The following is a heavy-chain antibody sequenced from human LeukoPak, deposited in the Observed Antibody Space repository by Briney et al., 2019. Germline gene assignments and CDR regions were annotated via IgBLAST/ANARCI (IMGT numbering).Heavy chain of an antibody. CDR3: VARILYREANWFDP. CDR1: GFTFGDYA. Sequence: PGRSLRLSCTASGFTFGDYAMSWVRQAPGKGLEWVSYISSGSGTIYYADSVKGRFTISRDNAKNSLYLQMNSLRAEDTAVYYCVARILYREANWFDPWGQGTLVTVSS. J-gene: IGHJ5*02. D-gene: IGHD2-8*01. V-gene: IGHV3-48*01. CDR2: ISSGSGTI.